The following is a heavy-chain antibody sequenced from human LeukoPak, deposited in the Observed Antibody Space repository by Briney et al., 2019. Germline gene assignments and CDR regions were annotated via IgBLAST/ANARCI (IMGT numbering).Heavy chain of an antibody. Sequence: PSETLSLTCAVYGGSFSGYYWSWIRQPPGKGLEWIGEINHSGSTNYNPSLKSRVTVSVDTSKNQFSLKLSSVTAADTAVYYCARGGGYFDWLFYWGQGTLVTVSS. CDR2: INHSGST. J-gene: IGHJ4*02. CDR1: GGSFSGYY. CDR3: ARGGGYFDWLFY. D-gene: IGHD3-9*01. V-gene: IGHV4-34*01.